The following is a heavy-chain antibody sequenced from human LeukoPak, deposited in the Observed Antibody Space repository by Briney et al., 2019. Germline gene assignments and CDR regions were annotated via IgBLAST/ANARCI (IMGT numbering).Heavy chain of an antibody. CDR2: IRSNGGST. V-gene: IGHV3-64*02. D-gene: IGHD3-3*01. Sequence: GGSLRLSCAASGFTFSSYAMHWVRQAPGKGLKYVSAIRSNGGSTFYADSVKGRFTISRDNSKNTLYLQMGSLRAEDMAVYYCARGSPLGVAIMGYFDYWGQGTLVTVSS. CDR3: ARGSPLGVAIMGYFDY. J-gene: IGHJ4*02. CDR1: GFTFSSYA.